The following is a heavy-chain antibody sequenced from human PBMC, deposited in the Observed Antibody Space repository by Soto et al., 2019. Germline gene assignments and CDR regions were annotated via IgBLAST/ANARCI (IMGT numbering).Heavy chain of an antibody. Sequence: QVQLVESGGGVVQPGRSLRLSCAASGFTFSSYAMPWVRQAPGKGLEWVAVISSDGNNKYYAECVKGRFTISRDNSKNTRYLQMNSLRTENTAVYYCARAESSNYSPSDYSVQGTPVTVTT. CDR1: GFTFSSYA. J-gene: IGHJ4*02. CDR3: ARAESSNYSPSDY. D-gene: IGHD3-22*01. V-gene: IGHV3-30-3*01. CDR2: ISSDGNNK.